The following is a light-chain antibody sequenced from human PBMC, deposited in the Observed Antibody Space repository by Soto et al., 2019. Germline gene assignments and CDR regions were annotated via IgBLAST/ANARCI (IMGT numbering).Light chain of an antibody. V-gene: IGKV3-20*01. CDR2: GAS. J-gene: IGKJ4*01. CDR3: QQFSSYPLT. Sequence: EIVMTQSPATLSVSAGETATLSCKTSQSVDSLLAWYQQKPGQAPRLLIYGASSRATGIPDRFSGGGSGTDFTLTSSRLEPEDFAVYYCQQFSSYPLTFGGGTKVDIK. CDR1: QSVDSL.